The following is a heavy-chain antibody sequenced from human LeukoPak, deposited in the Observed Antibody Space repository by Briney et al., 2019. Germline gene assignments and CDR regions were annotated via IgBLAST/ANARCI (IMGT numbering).Heavy chain of an antibody. CDR3: AGDAEQLVVSY. V-gene: IGHV4-34*01. CDR1: GGSFSGYY. J-gene: IGHJ4*02. Sequence: SGTLSLTCAVYGGSFSGYYWSWIRQPPGKGLEWIGEINHSGSTNYNPSPKSRVTISVDTSKNQFSLKLSSVTAADTAVYYCAGDAEQLVVSYWGQGTLVTVSS. CDR2: INHSGST. D-gene: IGHD6-6*01.